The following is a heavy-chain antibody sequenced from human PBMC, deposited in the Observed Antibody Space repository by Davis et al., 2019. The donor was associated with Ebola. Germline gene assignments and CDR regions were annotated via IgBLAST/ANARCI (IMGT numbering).Heavy chain of an antibody. V-gene: IGHV3-53*01. CDR2: IYSGGST. Sequence: SLNISCAASGFTVSSNYMSWVRQAPGKGLEWVSVIYSGGSTYYADSVKGRFTISRDNSKNTLYLQMNSLRAEDTAVYYCARGIVATISDYWGQGTLVTVSS. CDR1: GFTVSSNY. CDR3: ARGIVATISDY. D-gene: IGHD5-12*01. J-gene: IGHJ4*02.